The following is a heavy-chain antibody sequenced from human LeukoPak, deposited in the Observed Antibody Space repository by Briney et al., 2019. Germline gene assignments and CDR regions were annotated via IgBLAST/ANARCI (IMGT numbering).Heavy chain of an antibody. V-gene: IGHV3-21*01. J-gene: IGHJ3*02. CDR1: GFTFSSYS. CDR2: ISSSSSYI. D-gene: IGHD1-26*01. Sequence: GGSLRLSCAASGFTFSSYSMNWVRQAPGKGLEWVSSISSSSSYIYYADSVKGRFTISRDNAKNSLYLQMNSLRAEDTAVYYCAREDGVVGDSSAFDIWGQGSMVTVSS. CDR3: AREDGVVGDSSAFDI.